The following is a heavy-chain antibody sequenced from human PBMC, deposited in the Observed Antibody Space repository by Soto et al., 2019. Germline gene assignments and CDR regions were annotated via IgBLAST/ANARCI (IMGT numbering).Heavy chain of an antibody. CDR1: GGSISGGVFS. V-gene: IGHV4-30-2*01. CDR3: ARLQFGEGFDY. Sequence: KPSETLSLTCAASGGSISGGVFSWSWIRQPPGKGLEWIGYILHTGGTQYNPSLKSRVSMSVDKSKNQFSLHLTSVTAADTAVYYCARLQFGEGFDYWGQGALVTVSS. CDR2: ILHTGGT. D-gene: IGHD3-10*01. J-gene: IGHJ4*02.